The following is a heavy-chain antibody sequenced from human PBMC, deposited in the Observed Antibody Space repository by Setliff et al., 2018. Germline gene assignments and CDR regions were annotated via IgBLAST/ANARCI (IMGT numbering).Heavy chain of an antibody. CDR2: ISGSGGST. CDR3: VKRGLVPAVNALGY. V-gene: IGHV3-23*01. Sequence: GGSLRLSCAASGFTFSSYAMGWVRQAPGKGLEWVSAISGSGGSTYYADSVKGRFTISRDNSKNTLYLQMNSLRAEDTAVYYCVKRGLVPAVNALGYWGQGTLVTVSS. CDR1: GFTFSSYA. J-gene: IGHJ4*02. D-gene: IGHD2-2*01.